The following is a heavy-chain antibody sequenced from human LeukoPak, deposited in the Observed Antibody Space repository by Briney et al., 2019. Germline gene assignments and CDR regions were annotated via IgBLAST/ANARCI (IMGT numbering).Heavy chain of an antibody. V-gene: IGHV1-69*05. CDR2: IIPIFGTA. D-gene: IGHD2-15*01. Sequence: ASVKVSCKASGGTFSSYAISWVRQAPGQGLEWMGTIIPIFGTANYAQKFQGRVTITTDESTSTAYMELSSLRSEDTAVYYCARGYCSGGSCYSGYFQHWGQGTLVTVSS. CDR1: GGTFSSYA. J-gene: IGHJ1*01. CDR3: ARGYCSGGSCYSGYFQH.